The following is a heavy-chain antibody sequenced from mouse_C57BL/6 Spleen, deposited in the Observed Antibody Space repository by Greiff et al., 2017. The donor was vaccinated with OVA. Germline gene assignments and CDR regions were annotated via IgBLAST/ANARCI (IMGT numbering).Heavy chain of an antibody. V-gene: IGHV5-9-1*02. CDR1: GFTFSSYA. J-gene: IGHJ3*01. Sequence: EVHLVESGEGLVKPGGSLKLSCAASGFTFSSYAMSWVRQTPEQRLEWVAYISSGGDYIYYADTVKGRFTISRDNARNTLYLQMSSLKSEDTAMYYCTRVSHSYSVYPFAYWGQGTLVTVSA. CDR3: TRVSHSYSVYPFAY. CDR2: ISSGGDYI. D-gene: IGHD2-12*01.